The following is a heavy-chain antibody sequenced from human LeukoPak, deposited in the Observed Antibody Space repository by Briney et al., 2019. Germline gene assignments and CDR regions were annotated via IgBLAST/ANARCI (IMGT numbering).Heavy chain of an antibody. V-gene: IGHV3-7*01. J-gene: IGHJ4*02. CDR1: GFTFSGFS. CDR2: IKQDGSER. D-gene: IGHD3-10*01. CDR3: ARAGSHWHYVY. Sequence: GRSLRLSCAASGFTFSGFSMSWVRQSPTKGLEWVANIKQDGSERYYVDSVKGRFTISRDNAKNSLSLQMNNLRVEDTAVYYCARAGSHWHYVYWGQGIVVTVSS.